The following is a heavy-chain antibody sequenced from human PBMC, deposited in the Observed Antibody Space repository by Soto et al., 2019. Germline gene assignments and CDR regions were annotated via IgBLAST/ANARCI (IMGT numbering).Heavy chain of an antibody. V-gene: IGHV4-59*01. CDR1: GGSISGYY. D-gene: IGHD3-3*01. J-gene: IGHJ5*02. CDR3: ARTYYDFWSGYCRWFDP. CDR2: IYYSGST. Sequence: PSETLSLTCTVSGGSISGYYWSWIRQPPGKGLEWIGYIYYSGSTNYNPSLKSRVTISIDTSKNQFSLKLSSVTAADTAVYYCARTYYDFWSGYCRWFDPWGQGTLVTVSS.